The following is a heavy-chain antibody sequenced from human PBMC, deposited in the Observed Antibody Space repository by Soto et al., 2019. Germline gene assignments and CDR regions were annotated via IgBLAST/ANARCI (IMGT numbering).Heavy chain of an antibody. Sequence: QVQLVQSGAEVKKPGSSVKVSCKVSGGTFSNYAIDWVRLAPGHGLEWMGGIVPIFGTTYYTQKFQGRATIIADDSTTTAYLERSSRRSEDTAIYYCARVEAVAGLYNYHGLDVWGQGPAVTVSS. V-gene: IGHV1-69*12. CDR2: IVPIFGTT. CDR1: GGTFSNYA. CDR3: ARVEAVAGLYNYHGLDV. D-gene: IGHD6-19*01. J-gene: IGHJ6*02.